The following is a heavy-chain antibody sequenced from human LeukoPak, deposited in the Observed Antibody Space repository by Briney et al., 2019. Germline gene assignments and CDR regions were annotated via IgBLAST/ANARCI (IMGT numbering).Heavy chain of an antibody. V-gene: IGHV1-69*13. CDR3: ARLSPGPYYYYYMDV. CDR1: GGTFSRYA. J-gene: IGHJ6*03. CDR2: IIPIFGTA. Sequence: GASVKVSCKASGGTFSRYAISWVRQTPGQGLEWMGGIIPIFGTANYAQKFQGRVTITADESTSTAYMELSSLRSEDTAVYYCARLSPGPYYYYYMDVWGKGTTVTISS.